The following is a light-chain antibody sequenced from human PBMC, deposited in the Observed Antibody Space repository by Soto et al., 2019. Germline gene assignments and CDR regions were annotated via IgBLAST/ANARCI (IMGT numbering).Light chain of an antibody. J-gene: IGKJ5*01. CDR1: QSVRGN. V-gene: IGKV3-15*01. Sequence: IVLTQSPATLSVSPWERATLSCRASQSVRGNLAWYQQKPGQSPRLLIYGASSRATGIPARFSGSGSGTEFTLTISSLQSEDFAAYYCQQYNNWPFITFGQGTRLEIK. CDR3: QQYNNWPFIT. CDR2: GAS.